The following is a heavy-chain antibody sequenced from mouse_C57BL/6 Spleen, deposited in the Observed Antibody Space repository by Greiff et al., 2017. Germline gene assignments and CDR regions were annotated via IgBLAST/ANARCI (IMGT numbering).Heavy chain of an antibody. Sequence: QVQLKQSGPELVKPGASVKISCKASGYAFSSSWMNWVKQRPGKGLEWIGRIYPGDGDTDYNGQFKGKDTLTADKSASTAYMQLSSLTSEDSAVYFCARDYYGSSYGFAYWGQGTLVTVSA. CDR1: GYAFSSSW. J-gene: IGHJ3*01. V-gene: IGHV1-82*01. CDR3: ARDYYGSSYGFAY. D-gene: IGHD1-1*01. CDR2: IYPGDGDT.